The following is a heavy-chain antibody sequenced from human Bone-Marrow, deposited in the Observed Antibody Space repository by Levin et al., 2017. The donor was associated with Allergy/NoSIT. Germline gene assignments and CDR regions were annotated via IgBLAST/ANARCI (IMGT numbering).Heavy chain of an antibody. V-gene: IGHV4-38-2*01. CDR3: ARVSGSLTFDY. D-gene: IGHD1-26*01. Sequence: PSETLSLTCAVSGYSISSGYYWGWIRQPPGKGLEWIGSIYHSGSTYYNPSLKSRVTISVDTSKNQFSLKLSSVTAADTAVYYCARVSGSLTFDYWGQGTLVTVSS. J-gene: IGHJ4*02. CDR2: IYHSGST. CDR1: GYSISSGYY.